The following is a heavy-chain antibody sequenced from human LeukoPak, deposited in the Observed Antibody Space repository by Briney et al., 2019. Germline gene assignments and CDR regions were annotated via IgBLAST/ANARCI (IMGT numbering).Heavy chain of an antibody. CDR1: GGSISTYY. CDR2: IYYSGST. J-gene: IGHJ4*02. V-gene: IGHV4-59*08. CDR3: ARSFHSSSWYFDY. D-gene: IGHD6-13*01. Sequence: SETLSLTCAVSGGSISTYYWNWIRQPPGTGLEWIGYIYYSGSTNYNPSLNSRVIISVDTSKNQFSPRLSSVTAADTALYYCARSFHSSSWYFDYWGQGTLVTVSS.